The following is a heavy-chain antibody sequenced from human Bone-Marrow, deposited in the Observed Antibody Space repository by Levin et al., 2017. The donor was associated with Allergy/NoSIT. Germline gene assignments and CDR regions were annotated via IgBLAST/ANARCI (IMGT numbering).Heavy chain of an antibody. CDR2: ISSSGSTI. D-gene: IGHD3-22*01. CDR1: GFTFSNYE. Sequence: GGSLRLSCEASGFTFSNYEMNWVRQAPGKGLEWVSYISSSGSTIYYADSVKGRFTISRDNAKNSLYLQMNSLRAEDTALYYCARDYYDNSGFFTFHHGMDVWGQGTTVTVSS. J-gene: IGHJ6*02. CDR3: ARDYYDNSGFFTFHHGMDV. V-gene: IGHV3-48*03.